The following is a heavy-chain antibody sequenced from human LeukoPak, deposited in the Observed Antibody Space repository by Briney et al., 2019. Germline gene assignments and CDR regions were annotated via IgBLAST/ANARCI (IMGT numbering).Heavy chain of an antibody. J-gene: IGHJ6*03. D-gene: IGHD3-3*01. CDR3: AKNGVWSGYYPYYYYYYMDV. Sequence: PGGSLRLSCAASGFTFSSYGMHWVRQAPGKGLKWVAVIWYDGSNKYYADSVKGRFTISRDNSKNTLYLQMNSLRAEDTAVYYCAKNGVWSGYYPYYYYYYMDVWGKGTTVTVSS. CDR1: GFTFSSYG. V-gene: IGHV3-33*06. CDR2: IWYDGSNK.